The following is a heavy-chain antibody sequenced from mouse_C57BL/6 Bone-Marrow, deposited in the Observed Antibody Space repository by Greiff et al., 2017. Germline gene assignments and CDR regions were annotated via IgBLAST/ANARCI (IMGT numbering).Heavy chain of an antibody. D-gene: IGHD1-1*01. J-gene: IGHJ3*01. Sequence: SGYSFTGSFMSWVKQCHGTGLEWIGRINPYIGDTFYNQKVKGKATLTVDKSSSTAHMELLSLTFEDFAVYYCAREGLRGFASWGQGPLVTVSA. CDR1: GYSFTGSF. CDR2: INPYIGDT. V-gene: IGHV1-37*01. CDR3: AREGLRGFAS.